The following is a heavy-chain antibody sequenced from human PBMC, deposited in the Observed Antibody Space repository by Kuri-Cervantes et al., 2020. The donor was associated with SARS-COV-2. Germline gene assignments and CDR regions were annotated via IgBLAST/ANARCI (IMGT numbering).Heavy chain of an antibody. J-gene: IGHJ4*02. CDR2: IRYDGSNK. D-gene: IGHD1-26*01. CDR3: AREGWELLDY. V-gene: IGHV3-30*02. CDR1: GFTFSSYG. Sequence: LSLTCAASGFTFSSYGMHWVRQAPGKGLEWVAFIRYDGSNKYYADSVKGRFTISRDNSKNTLYLQMNSLRAEDTAVYYCAREGWELLDYWGQGTLVTVSS.